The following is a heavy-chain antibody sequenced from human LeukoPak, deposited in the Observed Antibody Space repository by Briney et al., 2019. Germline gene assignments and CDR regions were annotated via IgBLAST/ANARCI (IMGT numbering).Heavy chain of an antibody. V-gene: IGHV4-39*01. D-gene: IGHD6-19*01. CDR3: ARRAVPDSHPYYLDY. CDR2: IDYNGGT. CDR1: GGSISSRTYY. Sequence: PSETLSLTCSVSGGSISSRTYYWVWIRQPPGKGLEWIGSIDYNGGTYYNPSLKSRVTMSVDTSNNQFTLRLSSVTAADTAVYYCARRAVPDSHPYYLDYWGQGTLVTVSS. J-gene: IGHJ4*02.